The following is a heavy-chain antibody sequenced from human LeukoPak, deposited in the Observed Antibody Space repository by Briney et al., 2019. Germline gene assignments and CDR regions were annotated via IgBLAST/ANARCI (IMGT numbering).Heavy chain of an antibody. Sequence: GGSLRLSCAASGFTFSSYEMNWVRQAPGKGLEWVSYISGSASSIYYADSVKGRFTISRDNAKNSLYLQMNSLRAEDMALYYCAIIGGGGNCNYAFDIWGQGTMVTVSS. CDR1: GFTFSSYE. V-gene: IGHV3-48*03. D-gene: IGHD3-16*01. CDR2: ISGSASSI. J-gene: IGHJ3*02. CDR3: AIIGGGGNCNYAFDI.